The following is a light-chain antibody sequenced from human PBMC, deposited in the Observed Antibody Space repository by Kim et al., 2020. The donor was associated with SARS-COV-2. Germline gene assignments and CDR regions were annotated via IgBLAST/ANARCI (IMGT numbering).Light chain of an antibody. V-gene: IGKV1-39*01. Sequence: DIQMTQSPSSLSASVGDRVTITCRATQSITSYLNWYQQKPGKAPKLLIYAASTLQSGVPSRFSGSGSGTDFTLTISSLQAEDFATYYCQQSYISPWTFGQGTKVDIK. CDR2: AAS. CDR1: QSITSY. CDR3: QQSYISPWT. J-gene: IGKJ1*01.